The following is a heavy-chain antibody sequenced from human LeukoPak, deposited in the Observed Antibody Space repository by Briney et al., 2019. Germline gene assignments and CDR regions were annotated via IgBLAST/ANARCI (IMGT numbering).Heavy chain of an antibody. D-gene: IGHD2-2*02. J-gene: IGHJ4*02. CDR2: ISGSGGSA. V-gene: IGHV3-23*01. Sequence: PGGSLRLSCAASGFTFNSYDMNWVRQAPGQGLEWVSTISGSGGSAYYADSVRGRFAISRDNSKKTLYLQMNRLRDEDTAVYYCAKGSRRHCISPICYTLDYWGQGTLVTVSS. CDR1: GFTFNSYD. CDR3: AKGSRRHCISPICYTLDY.